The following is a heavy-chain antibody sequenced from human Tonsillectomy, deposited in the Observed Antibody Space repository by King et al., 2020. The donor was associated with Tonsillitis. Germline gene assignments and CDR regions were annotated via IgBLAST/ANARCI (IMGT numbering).Heavy chain of an antibody. CDR1: GFTFRNYA. CDR2: ISDRGHTT. V-gene: IGHV3-23*04. J-gene: IGHJ4*02. CDR3: AKGGFGAASSWLDC. D-gene: IGHD6-13*01. Sequence: VQLVESGGGLVQPGGSLRLSCAASGFTFRNYAMTWVRQAPGKGLEWVSAISDRGHTTYYADSVKGRFTISRDNSKNTLSLQVNSLRADATAVYFCAKGGFGAASSWLDCWGQGTLVTVSS.